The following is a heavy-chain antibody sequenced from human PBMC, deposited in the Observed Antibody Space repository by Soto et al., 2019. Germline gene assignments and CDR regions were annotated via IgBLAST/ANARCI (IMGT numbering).Heavy chain of an antibody. V-gene: IGHV4-34*01. CDR3: ARKPVRDVVRGFDY. CDR2: INHSGST. CDR1: GWSFSGYY. J-gene: IGHJ4*02. Sequence: SEALALPCAVYGWSFSGYYWSWIRQPPGKGLEWIGEINHSGSTNYNPSLKSRVTISVDTSKNQFSLKLSSVTAADTAVYYCARKPVRDVVRGFDYWGQGTLVTVSS. D-gene: IGHD2-15*01.